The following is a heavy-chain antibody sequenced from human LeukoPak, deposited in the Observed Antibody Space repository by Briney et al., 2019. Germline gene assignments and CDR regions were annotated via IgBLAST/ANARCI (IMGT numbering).Heavy chain of an antibody. CDR1: GGSISSSSYY. J-gene: IGHJ4*02. CDR2: IYYSGST. CDR3: AAGLYGGNSDY. D-gene: IGHD4-23*01. Sequence: PSETLSLTCTVSGGSISSSSYYWGWIRQPPGKGLEWIGSIYYSGSTNYNPSLKSRVTISVDTSKNQFSLKLSSVTAADTAVYYCAAGLYGGNSDYWGQGTLVTVSS. V-gene: IGHV4-39*07.